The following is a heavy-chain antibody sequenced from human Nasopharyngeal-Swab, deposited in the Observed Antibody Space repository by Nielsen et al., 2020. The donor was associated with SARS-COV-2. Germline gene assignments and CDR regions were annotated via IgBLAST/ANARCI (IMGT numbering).Heavy chain of an antibody. Sequence: GGTLRLSCTGSGFKFGEYAMSWFRQAPGKGLEWVGFIRSKAYGETTEYGASVKGRFTISRDDSKSIAYLEMSGLTTEDTAVYYCGRETRKVEWFFDYWGQGSLVTVSS. CDR2: IRSKAYGETT. CDR3: GRETRKVEWFFDY. D-gene: IGHD3-3*01. CDR1: GFKFGEYA. V-gene: IGHV3-49*03. J-gene: IGHJ4*02.